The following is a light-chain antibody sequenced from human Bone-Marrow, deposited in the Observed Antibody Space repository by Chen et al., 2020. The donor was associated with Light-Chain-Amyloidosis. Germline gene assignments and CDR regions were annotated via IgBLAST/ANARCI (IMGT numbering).Light chain of an antibody. V-gene: IGLV2-14*03. CDR3: TSYTVTSTLYV. CDR2: DVT. Sequence: QSALTQPASVSGSPGQSITISCTGTSSDIGTYNYVSWYQQHPGKAPKLIIYDVTNRPSGVSNRFSGSKSGNTASLTISGLQTEDEADYYCTSYTVTSTLYVFGTGTKVTVL. J-gene: IGLJ1*01. CDR1: SSDIGTYNY.